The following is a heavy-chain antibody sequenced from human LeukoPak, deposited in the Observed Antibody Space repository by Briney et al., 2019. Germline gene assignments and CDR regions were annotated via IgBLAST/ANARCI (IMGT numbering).Heavy chain of an antibody. Sequence: SVKVSCKASGGTFSSYAISWVRQAPGQGLEWMGGIIPIFGTANYAQKFQGRVTITADKSTSTAYMELSSLRSEDTAVYYCARDSGGGGDVSLEYFQHWGQGTLVTVSS. CDR3: ARDSGGGGDVSLEYFQH. CDR1: GGTFSSYA. J-gene: IGHJ1*01. D-gene: IGHD2-21*02. V-gene: IGHV1-69*06. CDR2: IIPIFGTA.